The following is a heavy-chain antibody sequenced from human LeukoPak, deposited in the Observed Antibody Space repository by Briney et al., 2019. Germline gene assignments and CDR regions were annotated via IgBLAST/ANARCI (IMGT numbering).Heavy chain of an antibody. D-gene: IGHD3-10*02. CDR2: ISSSGSTI. J-gene: IGHJ6*04. CDR3: AELGITMIGGV. V-gene: IGHV3-48*04. Sequence: GGTLRLSCAASGFTFTSYGMSWVRQAPGKGLEWVSYISSSGSTIYYADSVKGRFTISRDNAKNSLYLQMNSLRAEDTAVYYCAELGITMIGGVWGKGTTVTISS. CDR1: GFTFTSYG.